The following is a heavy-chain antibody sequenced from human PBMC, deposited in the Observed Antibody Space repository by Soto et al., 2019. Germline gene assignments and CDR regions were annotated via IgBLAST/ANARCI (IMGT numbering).Heavy chain of an antibody. CDR1: GFTVSSNY. CDR2: IYSGGST. J-gene: IGHJ6*03. D-gene: IGHD2-15*01. Sequence: EVQLVESGGGLVQPGGSLRLSCAASGFTVSSNYMSWVRQAPGKGLEWVSVIYSGGSTYYADSVKGRFTISRHNSKNTLYLQMNSLRAEDTAVYYCARATHSDYYYYYMDVWGKGTTVTVSS. CDR3: ARATHSDYYYYYMDV. V-gene: IGHV3-53*04.